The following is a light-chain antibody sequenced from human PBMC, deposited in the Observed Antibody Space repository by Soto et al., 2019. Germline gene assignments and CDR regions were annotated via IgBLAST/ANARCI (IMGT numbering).Light chain of an antibody. CDR2: ANT. J-gene: IGLJ2*01. CDR1: SSYIGAGYD. Sequence: QSVLTQPPSVSGATGQRVTISCTGSSSYIGAGYDVHWYQQLPGTASKLLIYANTNRPSGVPDRFSGSKSGTSASLAITGLQAEDEADYYCQSYDDSLGGHVLFGGGTKLTVL. V-gene: IGLV1-40*01. CDR3: QSYDDSLGGHVL.